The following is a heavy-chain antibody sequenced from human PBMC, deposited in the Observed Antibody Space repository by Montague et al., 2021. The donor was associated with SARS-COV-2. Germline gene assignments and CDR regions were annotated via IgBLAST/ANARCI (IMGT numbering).Heavy chain of an antibody. Sequence: TLSLTCSGSGSSISSGSYYWSWIRQPAGKGLEWIGRIYIRGSTNYNPSLKSRVTMSVDTSKNQFSLKLSSVTAADTAVYYCARTVVVPAAMSRYYGMDVWGQGTSVTVSS. CDR1: GSSISSGSYY. V-gene: IGHV4-61*02. J-gene: IGHJ6*02. D-gene: IGHD2-2*01. CDR2: IYIRGST. CDR3: ARTVVVPAAMSRYYGMDV.